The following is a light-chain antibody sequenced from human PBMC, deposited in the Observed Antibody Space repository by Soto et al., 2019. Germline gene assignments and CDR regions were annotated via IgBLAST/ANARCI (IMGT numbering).Light chain of an antibody. CDR2: DTS. J-gene: IGKJ2*01. CDR3: QQRSTWPPGYT. V-gene: IGKV3-11*01. Sequence: DIVLTQSPATLSLSPGERATPPCRASQRLSTYLAWYQQKPGQAPRLLIYDTSKRATGVPTRFSGSGSETDFTLTISSLEPEDFALYFCQQRSTWPPGYTFGQGTKLEIK. CDR1: QRLSTY.